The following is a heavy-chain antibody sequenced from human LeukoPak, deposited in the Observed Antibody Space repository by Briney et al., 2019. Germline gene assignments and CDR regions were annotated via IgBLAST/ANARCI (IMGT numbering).Heavy chain of an antibody. CDR3: ARDFPPNYYDSSGYRTT. Sequence: GGSLRLSCAASGFTFSSYEMNWVRQAPGKGLEWVSYISSSGSTIYYADSVKGRFTISRDNAKNSLYLQMNSLRAEDTAVYYCARDFPPNYYDSSGYRTTWGQGTLVTVSS. CDR2: ISSSGSTI. V-gene: IGHV3-48*03. CDR1: GFTFSSYE. D-gene: IGHD3-22*01. J-gene: IGHJ4*02.